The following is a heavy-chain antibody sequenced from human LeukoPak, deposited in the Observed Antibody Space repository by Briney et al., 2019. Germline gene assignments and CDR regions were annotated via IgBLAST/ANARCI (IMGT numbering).Heavy chain of an antibody. Sequence: ASVKVSCKVSGYTLTKLSMHWVRQAPGKGLEWMGGFDPEDGETIYAQKFQGRVTMTEDTSTDTAYMELSSLRSEDTAVYYCATDRRYCSSTSCPEGDYYYGMDVWGQGTTVTVSS. J-gene: IGHJ6*02. V-gene: IGHV1-24*01. CDR2: FDPEDGET. CDR3: ATDRRYCSSTSCPEGDYYYGMDV. CDR1: GYTLTKLS. D-gene: IGHD2-2*01.